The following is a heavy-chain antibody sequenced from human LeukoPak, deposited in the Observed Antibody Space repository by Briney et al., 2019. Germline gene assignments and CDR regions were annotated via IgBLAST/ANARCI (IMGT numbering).Heavy chain of an antibody. V-gene: IGHV3-48*03. CDR2: ISSNGSTI. CDR3: ARDQMSIAAPLEV. CDR1: GFTFSSYE. Sequence: GGSLRLSCAASGFTFSSYEMNWVRQAPGKGLEWVSYISSNGSTIYYADSVKGRFTISRDNAKNSLYLQMNSLRAEDTAVYYCARDQMSIAAPLEVWGQGTTVTVSS. D-gene: IGHD6-6*01. J-gene: IGHJ6*02.